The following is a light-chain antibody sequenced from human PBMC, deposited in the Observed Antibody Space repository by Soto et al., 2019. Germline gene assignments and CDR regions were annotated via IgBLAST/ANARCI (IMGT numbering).Light chain of an antibody. CDR3: LQDYMYPWM. J-gene: IGKJ1*01. CDR2: EAS. CDR1: QGIGNN. Sequence: AIQVTQSPSSLSASVGDRVTISCRASQGIGNNLGWYQQKPGKAPKLLIYEASTLQTGVASRFSGSGSGTDFTLTNSSLQPEDFATYDCLQDYMYPWMFGQGTKVEVK. V-gene: IGKV1-6*01.